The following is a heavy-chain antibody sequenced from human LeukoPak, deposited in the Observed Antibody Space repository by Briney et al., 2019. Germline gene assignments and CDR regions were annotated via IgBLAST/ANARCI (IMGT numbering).Heavy chain of an antibody. CDR3: AVGAADDAFDI. J-gene: IGHJ3*02. D-gene: IGHD1-26*01. V-gene: IGHV7-4-1*02. CDR1: GYTFTSYA. CDR2: INTNTGNP. Sequence: GASVKVSCKASGYTFTSYAMNWVRQAPGQGLEWMGWINTNTGNPTYAQGFTGRFVFSLNTSVSTAYLQISSLKAEDTAVYYCAVGAADDAFDIWGQGTMVTASS.